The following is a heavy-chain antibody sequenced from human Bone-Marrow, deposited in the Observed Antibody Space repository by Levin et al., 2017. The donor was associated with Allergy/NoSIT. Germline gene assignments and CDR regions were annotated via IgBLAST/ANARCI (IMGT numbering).Heavy chain of an antibody. CDR3: ARMDYCSGGRCSEAGWFDP. CDR2: IYYSGGT. Sequence: SETLSLTCTVSGGSVNSGAYTWNWIRQRPGKGLEWIGYIYYSGGTYSNPSLTSRLTISLDTSKNQFSLNMNSVTVADTAVYYCARMDYCSGGRCSEAGWFDPWGQGTLVTVSS. V-gene: IGHV4-31*03. D-gene: IGHD2-15*01. J-gene: IGHJ5*02. CDR1: GGSVNSGAYT.